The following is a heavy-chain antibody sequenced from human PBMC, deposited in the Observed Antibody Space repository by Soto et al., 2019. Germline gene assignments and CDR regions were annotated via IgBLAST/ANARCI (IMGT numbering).Heavy chain of an antibody. J-gene: IGHJ6*02. V-gene: IGHV4-39*01. Sequence: SETLSLTCTVSGGSISSSSYYWGWIRQPPGKGLEWIGSIYYSGSTYYNPSLKSRVTISVDTSKNQFSLKLSSVTAADTAVYYCARRERAVAGHYYYYGMDVWGQGTTVNVSS. CDR1: GGSISSSSYY. D-gene: IGHD6-19*01. CDR3: ARRERAVAGHYYYYGMDV. CDR2: IYYSGST.